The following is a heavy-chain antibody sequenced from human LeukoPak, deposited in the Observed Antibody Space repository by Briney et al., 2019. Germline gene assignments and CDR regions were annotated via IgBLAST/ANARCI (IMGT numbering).Heavy chain of an antibody. CDR3: ARDQGRTVTDYYYYYGMDV. CDR2: IYYSGST. J-gene: IGHJ6*02. Sequence: PSETLSLTCTVSGGSISSGGYYWSWIRQHPGKGLEWIGYIYYSGSTYYNPSLKSRVTISVDTSKNQFSLKLSSVTAADTAVYYCARDQGRTVTDYYYYYGMDVWGQGTTVTVFS. CDR1: GGSISSGGYY. V-gene: IGHV4-31*03. D-gene: IGHD4-17*01.